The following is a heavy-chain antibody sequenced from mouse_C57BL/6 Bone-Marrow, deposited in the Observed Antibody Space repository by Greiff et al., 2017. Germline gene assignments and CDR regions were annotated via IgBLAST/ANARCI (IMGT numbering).Heavy chain of an antibody. J-gene: IGHJ1*03. CDR3: ARRAYGSSSWYFDV. CDR2: ISGGGGNT. CDR1: GFTFSSYT. V-gene: IGHV5-9*01. D-gene: IGHD1-1*01. Sequence: DVKLVESGGGLVKPGGSLKLSCAASGFTFSSYTMSWVRQTPEKRLEWVATISGGGGNTYYPDSVKGRFTISRDNAKNTLYLQMSSLRSEDTALYYGARRAYGSSSWYFDVWGTGTTVTVSS.